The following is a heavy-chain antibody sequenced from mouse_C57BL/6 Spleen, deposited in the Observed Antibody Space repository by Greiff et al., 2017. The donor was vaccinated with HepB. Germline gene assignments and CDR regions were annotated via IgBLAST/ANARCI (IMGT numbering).Heavy chain of an antibody. CDR1: GFTFSSYA. CDR2: ISDGGSYT. CDR3: ARDRVPFDY. D-gene: IGHD3-1*01. V-gene: IGHV5-4*01. J-gene: IGHJ2*01. Sequence: EVKVVESGGGLVKPGGSLKLSCAASGFTFSSYAMSWVRQTPEKRLEWVATISDGGSYTYYPDNVKGRFTISRDNAKNNLYLQMSHLKSEDTAMYYCARDRVPFDYWGQGTTLTVSS.